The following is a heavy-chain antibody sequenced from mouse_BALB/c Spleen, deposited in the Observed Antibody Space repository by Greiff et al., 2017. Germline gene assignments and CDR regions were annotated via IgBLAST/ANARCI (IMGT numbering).Heavy chain of an antibody. CDR3: TRGKGYDYNFDY. D-gene: IGHD2-4*01. V-gene: IGHV6-6*02. Sequence: EVKLVESGGGLVQPGGSMKLSCVASGFTFSNYWMNWVRQSPEKGLEWVAEIRLKSNNYATHYAESVKGRFTISRDDSKSSVYLQMNNLRAEDTGIYYFTRGKGYDYNFDYWGQGTTLTVSS. CDR2: IRLKSNNYAT. CDR1: GFTFSNYW. J-gene: IGHJ2*01.